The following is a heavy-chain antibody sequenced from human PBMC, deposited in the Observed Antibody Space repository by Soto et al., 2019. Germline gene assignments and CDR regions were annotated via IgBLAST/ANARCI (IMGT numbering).Heavy chain of an antibody. CDR3: ARGYKKYSSSLRAFDI. CDR1: GGTFSSYA. V-gene: IGHV1-69*06. CDR2: IIPIFGTA. Sequence: QVQLVQSGAEVKKPGSSVKVSCKASGGTFSSYAISWVRQAPGQGLEWMGGIIPIFGTANYAQKFQGRVTITADKSTSTAYMELSSLRSDDMAVHYCARGYKKYSSSLRAFDIWGQGTMVTVSS. J-gene: IGHJ3*02. D-gene: IGHD6-6*01.